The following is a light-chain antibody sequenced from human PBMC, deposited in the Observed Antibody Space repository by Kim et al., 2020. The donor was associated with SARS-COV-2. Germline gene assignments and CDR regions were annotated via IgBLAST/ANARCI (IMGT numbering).Light chain of an antibody. CDR1: SSNIGAGYD. V-gene: IGLV1-40*01. J-gene: IGLJ3*02. CDR2: GNN. CDR3: QSHDSSLSIWV. Sequence: QRVTISCTGSSSNIGAGYDVHWYQQFPGTAPKLLIYGNNNRPSGVPDRFSGSRSGTSASLAITGLQAEDEADYYCQSHDSSLSIWVFGGGTQLTVL.